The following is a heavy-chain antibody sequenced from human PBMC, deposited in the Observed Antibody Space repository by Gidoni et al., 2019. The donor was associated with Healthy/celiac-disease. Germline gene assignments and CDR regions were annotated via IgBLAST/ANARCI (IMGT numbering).Heavy chain of an antibody. CDR2: ISGSGGST. CDR1: GFTFSSYA. V-gene: IGHV3-23*01. Sequence: EVQLLESGGGLVQPGGSLRLSCDAFGFTFSSYAMSWVRQAAGKGLEWGSAISGSGGSTYYADSVKGRFTISRDNSKNTLYLQMNSLRAEDTAVYYCANREGKYWGQGTLVTVSS. CDR3: ANREGKY. J-gene: IGHJ4*02.